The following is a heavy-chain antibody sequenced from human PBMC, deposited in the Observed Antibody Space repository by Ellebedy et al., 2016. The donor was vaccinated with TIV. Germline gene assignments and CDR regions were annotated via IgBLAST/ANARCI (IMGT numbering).Heavy chain of an antibody. Sequence: SETLSLIXAVYGGSFSGYYWSWIRQPPGKGLEWIGEINHSGSTDYNPSLKSRVTISVDTSKNQFSLKLSSVTAADTAVYYCARARITMVRGAIPSPRYGMDVWGQGTTVTVSS. CDR1: GGSFSGYY. J-gene: IGHJ6*02. D-gene: IGHD3-10*01. CDR2: INHSGST. V-gene: IGHV4-34*01. CDR3: ARARITMVRGAIPSPRYGMDV.